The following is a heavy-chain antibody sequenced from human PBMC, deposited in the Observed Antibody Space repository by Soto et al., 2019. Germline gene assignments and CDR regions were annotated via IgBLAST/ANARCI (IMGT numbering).Heavy chain of an antibody. J-gene: IGHJ6*02. CDR1: GGSISSSSYY. CDR3: ARQQSGITIFGVVIKHYYYGMDV. D-gene: IGHD3-3*01. CDR2: IYYSGST. Sequence: SETLSLTCTVSGGSISSSSYYWGWIRQPPGKGLEWIGSIYYSGSTYYNPSLKSRVTISVDTSKNQFSLKLSSVTAADTAVYYCARQQSGITIFGVVIKHYYYGMDVWGQGTTVTV. V-gene: IGHV4-39*01.